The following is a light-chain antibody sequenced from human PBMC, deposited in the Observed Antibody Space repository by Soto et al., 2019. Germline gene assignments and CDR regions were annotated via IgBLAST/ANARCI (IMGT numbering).Light chain of an antibody. J-gene: IGKJ3*01. Sequence: DIVMTQSPDSLAVSLGERATINCKSSQSVLYSSNNRNYLAWYQKKPGQPPKLLIYWASTRESGVPDRFTGSGSGTDFTLTISSLQAEDVAVYYCQQYYSTLFTFGPGTKVEIK. CDR2: WAS. CDR1: QSVLYSSNNRNY. CDR3: QQYYSTLFT. V-gene: IGKV4-1*01.